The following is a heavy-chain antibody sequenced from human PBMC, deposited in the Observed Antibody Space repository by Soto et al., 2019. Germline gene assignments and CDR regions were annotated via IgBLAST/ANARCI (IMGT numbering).Heavy chain of an antibody. J-gene: IGHJ4*02. V-gene: IGHV4-30-2*01. CDR2: IYHSGST. D-gene: IGHD2-8*01. CDR1: GGSISSGGYS. CDR3: ARRPANTY. Sequence: QLQLQESGSGLVKPSQTLSLTCAVSGGSISSGGYSWSWIRQPPGKGLEWIGYIYHSGSTYYNPSLKIRVTIYVHRHKNQCSLQLFTVTAADTAVYYCARRPANTYWGQGTLVSVSS.